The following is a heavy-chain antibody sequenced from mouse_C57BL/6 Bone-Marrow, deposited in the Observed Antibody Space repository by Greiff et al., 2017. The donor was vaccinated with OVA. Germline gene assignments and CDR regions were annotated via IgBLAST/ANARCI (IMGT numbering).Heavy chain of an antibody. CDR2: IYPRSGNT. CDR3: ARGTTVVARGGY. V-gene: IGHV1-81*01. Sequence: QVQLQQSGAELARPGASVKLSCKASGYTFTSYGISWVKQRTGQGLEWIGEIYPRSGNTYYNEKFKGKATLTADKSSSTAYMELRSLTSEDSAVYFCARGTTVVARGGYWGQGTTLTVAS. J-gene: IGHJ2*01. CDR1: GYTFTSYG. D-gene: IGHD1-1*01.